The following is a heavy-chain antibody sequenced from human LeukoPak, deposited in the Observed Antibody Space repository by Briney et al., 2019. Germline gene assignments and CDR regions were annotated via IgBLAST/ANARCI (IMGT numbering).Heavy chain of an antibody. J-gene: IGHJ3*02. CDR3: ASAVVTATSDAFDI. CDR2: IYSGGST. CDR1: GFTVSSNY. D-gene: IGHD2-21*02. V-gene: IGHV3-53*01. Sequence: GGSLRLSCAASGFTVSSNYMSWVRQALGKGLEWVSVIYSGGSTYYADSVKGRFTISRDNSKNTLYLQMNSLRAEDTAVYYCASAVVTATSDAFDIWGQGTMVTVSS.